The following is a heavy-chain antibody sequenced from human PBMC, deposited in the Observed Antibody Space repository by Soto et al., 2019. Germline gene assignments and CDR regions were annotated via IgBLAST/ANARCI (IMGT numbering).Heavy chain of an antibody. CDR3: AREALRVGWFDP. J-gene: IGHJ5*02. D-gene: IGHD3-16*01. CDR1: GGSVSSGGYY. Sequence: PSETLSLTCTVSGGSVSSGGYYWSWIRQHPGKGLEWIGHIFFSGSTSYNPSLKSRVTISIDTSKNQFSLKLSSVTAADTAVYYCAREALRVGWFDPWGQGTLVTAPQ. CDR2: IFFSGST. V-gene: IGHV4-31*03.